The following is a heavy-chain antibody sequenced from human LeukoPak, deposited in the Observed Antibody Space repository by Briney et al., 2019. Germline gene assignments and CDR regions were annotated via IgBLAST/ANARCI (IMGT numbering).Heavy chain of an antibody. D-gene: IGHD1-26*01. CDR1: GGSISSGDYY. CDR2: IYYSGST. J-gene: IGHJ4*02. V-gene: IGHV4-30-4*08. CDR3: ARGGSYLRFDY. Sequence: SETLSLTCTVSGGSISSGDYYWSWIRQPPGKGLEWIGYIYYSGSTYYNPSLKSRVTISVDRSKNQFSLKLSSVTAADTAVYYCARGGSYLRFDYWGQGTLVAVSS.